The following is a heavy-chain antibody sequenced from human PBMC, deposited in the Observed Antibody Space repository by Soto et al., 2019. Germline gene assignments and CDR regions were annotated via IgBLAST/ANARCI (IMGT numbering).Heavy chain of an antibody. V-gene: IGHV3-30*18. D-gene: IGHD2-15*01. Sequence: GGSLRLSCAASGFTFSSYGMHWVRQAPGKGLEWVAVISHDGSNKYYADSVKGRFTISRDNSKNTLYLQMNSLRAEDTAVYYCAKDGGYCSGGSCYTQYDSWGQGTLVTVSS. CDR2: ISHDGSNK. CDR1: GFTFSSYG. J-gene: IGHJ4*02. CDR3: AKDGGYCSGGSCYTQYDS.